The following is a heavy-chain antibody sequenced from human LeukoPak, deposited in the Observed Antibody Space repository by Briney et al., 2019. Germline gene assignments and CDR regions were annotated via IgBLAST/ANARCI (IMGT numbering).Heavy chain of an antibody. CDR2: ISAYNGNT. CDR3: ARVPYQLLYFDY. CDR1: GYTFTSYG. J-gene: IGHJ4*02. V-gene: IGHV1-18*01. Sequence: ASVKVSCKASGYTFTSYGISWVRQAPGQGPEWMGWISAYNGNTNYAQKLQGRVTMTTDTSTSTAYMELRSLRSDDTAVYYCARVPYQLLYFDYWGQGTLVTVSS. D-gene: IGHD2-2*01.